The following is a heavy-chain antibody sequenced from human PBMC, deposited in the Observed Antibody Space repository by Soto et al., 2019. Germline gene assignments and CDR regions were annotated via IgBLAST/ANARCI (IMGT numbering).Heavy chain of an antibody. Sequence: PGGSLRLSCAASGFTXSSYAMSWVRQAPGKGLEWVSAISGSGGSTYYADSVKGRFTISRDNSKNTLYLQMNSLRAEDTAVYYCAKSPNYDILTGYPGGYYYYYMEVWGKGTTVTVSS. CDR2: ISGSGGST. CDR1: GFTXSSYA. J-gene: IGHJ6*03. D-gene: IGHD3-9*01. V-gene: IGHV3-23*01. CDR3: AKSPNYDILTGYPGGYYYYYMEV.